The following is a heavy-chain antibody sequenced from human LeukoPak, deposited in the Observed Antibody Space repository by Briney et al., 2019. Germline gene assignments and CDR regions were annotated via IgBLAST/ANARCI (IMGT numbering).Heavy chain of an antibody. CDR3: ARDGLTGTTDGTLDS. Sequence: GGSLRLSCVASGFTFSHYTMHWVRQAPGKGLEWVALILYDGSNKYYADSVKGRFTISRDDSKNTLYLQMNRLIAEDTAMYYCARDGLTGTTDGTLDSWGQGTLVTVS. V-gene: IGHV3-30-3*01. CDR2: ILYDGSNK. J-gene: IGHJ4*02. D-gene: IGHD1-20*01. CDR1: GFTFSHYT.